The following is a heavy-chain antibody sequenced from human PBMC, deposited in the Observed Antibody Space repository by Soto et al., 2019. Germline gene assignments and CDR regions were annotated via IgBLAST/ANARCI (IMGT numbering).Heavy chain of an antibody. Sequence: QVQLVQSGAEVKKPGPSVKVSCKASGYTFTNLGISWVRQTPGQGLQWMGWISAYNGNTNYAQKFQGRVTMTTDTSTSTGYMEERRRRFDGTTVYYSAIGGTPIDSWGQGTLLSVSS. CDR1: GYTFTNLG. V-gene: IGHV1-18*01. J-gene: IGHJ4*02. D-gene: IGHD3-16*01. CDR3: AIGGTPIDS. CDR2: ISAYNGNT.